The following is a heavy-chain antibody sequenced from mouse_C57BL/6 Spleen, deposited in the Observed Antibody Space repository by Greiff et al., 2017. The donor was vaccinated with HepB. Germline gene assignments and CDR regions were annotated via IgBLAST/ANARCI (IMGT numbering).Heavy chain of an antibody. CDR2: INPNNGGT. D-gene: IGHD2-5*01. J-gene: IGHJ2*01. Sequence: EVMLQQSGPELVKPGASVKISCKASGYTFTDYYMNWVKQSHGKSLEWIGDINPNNGGTSYNQKFKGKATLTVDKSSSTAYMELRSLTSEDSAVYYCARKHYSNTGFDYWGQGTTLTVSS. CDR3: ARKHYSNTGFDY. V-gene: IGHV1-26*01. CDR1: GYTFTDYY.